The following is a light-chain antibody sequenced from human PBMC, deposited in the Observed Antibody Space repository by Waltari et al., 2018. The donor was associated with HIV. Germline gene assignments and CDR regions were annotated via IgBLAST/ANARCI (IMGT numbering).Light chain of an antibody. V-gene: IGLV3-25*03. Sequence: SYELTQLPSVSVSPGQTARITCSGDALAKQSADLYQQNPGQAPVLMISKDNERPSGTPERFSGSSSGTTVTLTISGVQAEDEADYYCQSADSGGTWDVVFGGGTKLTVL. CDR3: QSADSGGTWDVV. CDR2: KDN. CDR1: ALAKQS. J-gene: IGLJ2*01.